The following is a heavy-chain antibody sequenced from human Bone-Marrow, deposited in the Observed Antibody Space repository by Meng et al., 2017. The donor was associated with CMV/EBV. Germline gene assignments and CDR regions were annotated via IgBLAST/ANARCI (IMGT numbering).Heavy chain of an antibody. CDR3: ARGPLPVNEYPKIVTYYYYGMAV. J-gene: IGHJ6*02. Sequence: ASVKVSCKASEYTFTGYYMHWVRQAPGQGLEWMGWINPNSGGTNYAQKFQGRVTMTRDTSISTAYMELSRLRSDDTAVYYCARGPLPVNEYPKIVTYYYYGMAVWGQGNTVHVAS. CDR1: EYTFTGYY. V-gene: IGHV1-2*02. D-gene: IGHD2-2*01. CDR2: INPNSGGT.